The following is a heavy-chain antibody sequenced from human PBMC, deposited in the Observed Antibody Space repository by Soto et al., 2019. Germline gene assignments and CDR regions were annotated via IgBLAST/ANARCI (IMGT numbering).Heavy chain of an antibody. J-gene: IGHJ4*02. Sequence: PGGSLRLSCAASGFTFSSYAMSWVRQAPGKGLEWVSAISGSGGSTYYADSVKGRFTISRDNSKNTLYLQMNSLRAEDTAVYYCAKDPSGGIMITFGGVIVLPLFDYWGQGTLVTVSS. V-gene: IGHV3-23*01. D-gene: IGHD3-16*02. CDR1: GFTFSSYA. CDR3: AKDPSGGIMITFGGVIVLPLFDY. CDR2: ISGSGGST.